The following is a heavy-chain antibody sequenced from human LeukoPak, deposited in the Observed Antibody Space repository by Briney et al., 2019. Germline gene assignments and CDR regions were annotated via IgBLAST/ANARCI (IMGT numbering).Heavy chain of an antibody. CDR1: GGTFSNYA. CDR3: ARGESYTSSCYYY. CDR2: FMPIFGTA. D-gene: IGHD3-22*01. V-gene: IGHV1-69*05. Sequence: SVKVSCKASGGTFSNYAISWVRQAPGQGLEWMGRFMPIFGTANHAQKFQGRVTITTDESTTTAYMELSSLKSEDTAVYYCARGESYTSSCYYYWGQGTLVTVSS. J-gene: IGHJ4*02.